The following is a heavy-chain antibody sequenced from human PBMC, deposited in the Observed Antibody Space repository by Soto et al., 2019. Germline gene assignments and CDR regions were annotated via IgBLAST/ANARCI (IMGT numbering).Heavy chain of an antibody. CDR1: GFTISSYA. CDR2: ISGSGGST. J-gene: IGHJ3*02. CDR3: AKDYNWNYGAFDI. V-gene: IGHV3-23*01. Sequence: GGSLRLSCAAAGFTISSYAMSWVRQAPGKGLEWVSAISGSGGSTYYADSVKGRFTISRDNSKNTLYLQMNSLRAEDTAVYYCAKDYNWNYGAFDIWGQGTMVTVSS. D-gene: IGHD1-7*01.